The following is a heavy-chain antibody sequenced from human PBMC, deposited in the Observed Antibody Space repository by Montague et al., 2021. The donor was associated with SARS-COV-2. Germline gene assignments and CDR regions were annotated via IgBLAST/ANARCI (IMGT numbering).Heavy chain of an antibody. CDR2: IYYSGST. CDR3: ARQGDKLLMGYWLDL. J-gene: IGHJ6*02. V-gene: IGHV4-39*01. CDR1: GGSISSSSYY. Sequence: SETLSLTCTVSGGSISSSSYYWGWIRQPPGKGLEWIGSIYYSGSTYYNPSLKSRVTISVDTSKNQFSLKLSSVTAADTAVYYCARQGDKLLMGYWLDLWGQGTPVTVSS. D-gene: IGHD2-8*01.